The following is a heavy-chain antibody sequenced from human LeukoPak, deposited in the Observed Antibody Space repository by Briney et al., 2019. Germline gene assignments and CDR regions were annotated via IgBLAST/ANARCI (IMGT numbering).Heavy chain of an antibody. CDR2: IIPIFGIA. Sequence: SVKGSCKASGGTFSSYAISWVRQAPGQGLEWMGRIIPIFGIANYAQKFQGRVTITADKSTSTAYMELSSLRSEDTAVYYCAAQNSSSSYYYYGMDVWGQGTTVTVSS. V-gene: IGHV1-69*04. D-gene: IGHD6-6*01. CDR3: AAQNSSSSYYYYGMDV. CDR1: GGTFSSYA. J-gene: IGHJ6*02.